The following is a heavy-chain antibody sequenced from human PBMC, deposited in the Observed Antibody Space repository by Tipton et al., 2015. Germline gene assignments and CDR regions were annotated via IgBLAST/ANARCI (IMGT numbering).Heavy chain of an antibody. V-gene: IGHV3-48*01. Sequence: GSLRLSCAASGFTFSSHSMNWVRQAPGKGLEWVSYISTSSGTIYYADSVKGRFTISRDNSKNTLYLQMNSLRAEDTAVYYCGKVSSSGTIVGAFGAFHIWGQGTMVTVSS. CDR2: ISTSSGTI. CDR3: GKVSSSGTIVGAFGAFHI. D-gene: IGHD1-26*01. CDR1: GFTFSSHS. J-gene: IGHJ3*02.